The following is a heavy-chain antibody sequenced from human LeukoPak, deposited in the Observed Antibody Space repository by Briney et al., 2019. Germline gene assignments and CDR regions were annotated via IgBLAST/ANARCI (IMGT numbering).Heavy chain of an antibody. Sequence: PSETLSLTCTVSGGSISSHYWSWIRQPPGKGLEWIGYIYYSGSTNYNPSLKSRVTISVDTSKNQFSLKLSSVTAADTAVYYCTRVRGGSIAAAGTHYYGMDVWGQGTTVTVSS. CDR1: GGSISSHY. J-gene: IGHJ6*02. CDR2: IYYSGST. V-gene: IGHV4-59*08. CDR3: TRVRGGSIAAAGTHYYGMDV. D-gene: IGHD6-13*01.